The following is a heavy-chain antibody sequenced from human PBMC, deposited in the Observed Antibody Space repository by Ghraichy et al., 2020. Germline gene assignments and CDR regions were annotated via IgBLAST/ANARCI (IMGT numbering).Heavy chain of an antibody. Sequence: GGSLRLSCAASGFTFSSYWMSWVRQAPGKGLEWVANIKQDGSEKYYVDSVKGRFTISRDNAKNSLYLQMNSLTAEDTAIYYCGSGYYHPTDIWGQGTLVTVSS. V-gene: IGHV3-7*03. CDR1: GFTFSSYW. D-gene: IGHD3-22*01. CDR3: GSGYYHPTDI. J-gene: IGHJ4*02. CDR2: IKQDGSEK.